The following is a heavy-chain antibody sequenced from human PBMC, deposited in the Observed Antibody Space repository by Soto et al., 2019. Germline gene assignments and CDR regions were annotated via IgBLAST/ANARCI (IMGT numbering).Heavy chain of an antibody. CDR1: GFTFSSYA. V-gene: IGHV3-23*01. CDR2: ISASGRST. J-gene: IGHJ4*02. D-gene: IGHD6-19*01. CDR3: AKGGQWLDVYLES. Sequence: GGSLRLSCAASGFTFSSYAMTWVRQAPGKGLEWVSIISASGRSTYHAASVKGRFTISRDNSKDTLYLQMTRLRAEDTATYYCAKGGQWLDVYLESWGQGTQVTVSS.